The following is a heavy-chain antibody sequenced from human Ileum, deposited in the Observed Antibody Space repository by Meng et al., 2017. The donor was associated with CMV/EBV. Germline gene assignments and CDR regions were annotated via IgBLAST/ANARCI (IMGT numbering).Heavy chain of an antibody. Sequence: PLLESRPGLVKPSSTLSLTCCVTFFCITAYYGSWIRQSPRKGMEWIGYVHYSGDTGSRPSIRSRVTMSGDTSKSQLSMKLSSLTAADTAVYYCARDRGYSGHDYFDFWGQGTLVTVSS. D-gene: IGHD5-12*01. CDR3: ARDRGYSGHDYFDF. V-gene: IGHV4-59*13. J-gene: IGHJ5*01. CDR1: FFCITAYY. CDR2: VHYSGDT.